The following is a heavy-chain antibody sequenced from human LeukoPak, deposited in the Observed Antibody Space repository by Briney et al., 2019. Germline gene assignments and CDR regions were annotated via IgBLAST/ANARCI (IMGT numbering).Heavy chain of an antibody. CDR3: ARDRVEYTGGWWFDAFDL. J-gene: IGHJ3*01. Sequence: GGSLRLSCAASGIKFSSYAMSWVRQAPGKGLEWVSAIGGDGGRTYYADSVKGRFTISRDNSENTVSVQMNSLRAGDTAVYYCARDRVEYTGGWWFDAFDLWGQGTVVTVSS. D-gene: IGHD6-19*01. V-gene: IGHV3-23*01. CDR1: GIKFSSYA. CDR2: IGGDGGRT.